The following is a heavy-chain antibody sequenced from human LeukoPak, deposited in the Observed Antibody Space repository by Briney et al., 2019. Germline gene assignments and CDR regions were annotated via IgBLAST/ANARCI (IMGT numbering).Heavy chain of an antibody. CDR3: ASGYTYGYVQSFDY. D-gene: IGHD5-18*01. J-gene: IGHJ4*02. CDR1: GSAFSDHY. V-gene: IGHV3-11*01. CDR2: ISNSADTI. Sequence: GGSLRLSCAAPGSAFSDHYMSWIRQAPGKGLEWVSYISNSADTIYYADSVKGRFTISRDNAKRSVFLHMSSLRAEDTAVYYCASGYTYGYVQSFDYWGQGTLVTVSS.